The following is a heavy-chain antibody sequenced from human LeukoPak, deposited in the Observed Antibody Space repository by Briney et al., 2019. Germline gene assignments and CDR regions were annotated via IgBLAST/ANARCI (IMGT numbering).Heavy chain of an antibody. D-gene: IGHD1-26*01. CDR2: IYYSGST. V-gene: IGHV4-59*12. Sequence: PSETLSLTCTVSGGSISSYYWSWIRQPPGKGLEWIGYIYYSGSTNYNPSLKSRVTISVDKSKNQFSLKLSSVTAADTAVYYCAREGWRELADYWGQGTLVTVSS. CDR1: GGSISSYY. J-gene: IGHJ4*02. CDR3: AREGWRELADY.